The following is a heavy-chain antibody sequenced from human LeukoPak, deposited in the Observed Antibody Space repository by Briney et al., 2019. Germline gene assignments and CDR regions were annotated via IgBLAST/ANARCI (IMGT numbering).Heavy chain of an antibody. V-gene: IGHV3-21*01. CDR1: EFTFSAYS. D-gene: IGHD6-19*01. CDR2: ISSSSSYI. J-gene: IGHJ4*02. CDR3: ARDGFIAVAGRPVGYFDY. Sequence: GGSLRLSCAASEFTFSAYSMNWVRQAPGKGLEWVSSISSSSSYIHYADSVKGRFTISRDNSKNTLYLQMNSLRAEDTAVYYCARDGFIAVAGRPVGYFDYWGQGTLVTVSS.